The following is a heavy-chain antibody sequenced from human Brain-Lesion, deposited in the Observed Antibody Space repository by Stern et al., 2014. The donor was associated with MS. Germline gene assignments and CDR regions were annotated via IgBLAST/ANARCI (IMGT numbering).Heavy chain of an antibody. CDR1: GFTFSNYW. Sequence: LQLVESGGGLVQPGGSLRLSCAASGFTFSNYWMHWVRQAHGKGLVWFSRVNNDGRRTSYADSVKGRFTMSRDNAKNTLYLQMNSLRVEDTAIYYCARGERWFDSWGQGTLVTVSS. V-gene: IGHV3-74*02. D-gene: IGHD3-10*01. CDR2: VNNDGRRT. J-gene: IGHJ5*01. CDR3: ARGERWFDS.